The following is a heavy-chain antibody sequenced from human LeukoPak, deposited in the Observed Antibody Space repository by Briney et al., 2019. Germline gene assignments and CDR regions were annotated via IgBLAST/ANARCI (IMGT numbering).Heavy chain of an antibody. CDR2: IYSSGTT. V-gene: IGHV4-59*08. J-gene: IGHJ2*01. Sequence: SETLSLTCAVYGGSFSGYYWSWIRQPPGKGLEWIGYIYSSGTTHYNPSLKTRVTISLDTSENQFSLKLTSMTVADTAVYFCARQASWLPYFDLWGRGTLVSVSS. CDR1: GGSFSGYY. CDR3: ARQASWLPYFDL. D-gene: IGHD5-12*01.